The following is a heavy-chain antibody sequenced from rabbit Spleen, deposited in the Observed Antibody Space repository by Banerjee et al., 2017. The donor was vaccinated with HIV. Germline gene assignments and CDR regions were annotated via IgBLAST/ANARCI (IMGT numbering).Heavy chain of an antibody. D-gene: IGHD1-1*01. CDR1: GASFSISSS. V-gene: IGHV1S40*01. CDR3: ARDTSSSFSSYGMDL. J-gene: IGHJ6*01. CDR2: IDSGSSGFT. Sequence: QSLEESGGDLVKPGASLTLTCTASGASFSISSSMCWVRQAPGKGLEWIACIDSGSSGFTYFATWAKGRFTISKTSSTTVTLQMTRLTAADTATYFCARDTSSSFSSYGMDLWGPGTLVTVS.